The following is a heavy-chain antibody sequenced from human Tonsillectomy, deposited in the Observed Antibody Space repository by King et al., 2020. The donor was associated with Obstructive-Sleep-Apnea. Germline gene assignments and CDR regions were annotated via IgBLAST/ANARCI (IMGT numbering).Heavy chain of an antibody. CDR2: ISSSSSTI. CDR1: GFTFSSYS. D-gene: IGHD5-18*01. CDR3: AKDGGGYSYGWGVGGMDV. V-gene: IGHV3-48*04. Sequence: VQLVESGGGLVQPGGSLRLSCAASGFTFSSYSMNWVRRAPGKGLEWVSYISSSSSTIYYADSGKGRFTISRDNAKNSLYLQMNSLRAEDTAVYYCAKDGGGYSYGWGVGGMDVWGQGTTVTVSS. J-gene: IGHJ6*02.